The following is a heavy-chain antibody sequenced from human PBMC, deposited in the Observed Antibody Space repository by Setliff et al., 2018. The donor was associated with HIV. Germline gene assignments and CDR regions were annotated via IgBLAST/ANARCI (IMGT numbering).Heavy chain of an antibody. J-gene: IGHJ6*03. CDR2: IYPKDGRT. D-gene: IGHD7-27*01. V-gene: IGHV1-2*02. CDR1: GYTFIASF. CDR3: ARGADYLGIPSYYYYYMDV. Sequence: ASVKVSCKASGYTFIASFMHWVRQAPGQGLEWMGWIYPKDGRTNYAQKFQGRVTMTRDPSISTAYMELSRLRSEDTAVYYCARGADYLGIPSYYYYYMDVWGKGTTVTVSS.